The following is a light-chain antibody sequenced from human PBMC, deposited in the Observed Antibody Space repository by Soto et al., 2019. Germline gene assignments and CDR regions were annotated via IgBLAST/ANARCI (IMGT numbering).Light chain of an antibody. CDR2: KTS. CDR3: QQYNNFPCT. Sequence: DIQMTQSPSTLSASVGDRVTITCRASQSINSWLAWYQQKPGEAPHLLIYKTSSLESGVPSRFSGSGSGTEFTLTISSLQPDDSATYYCQQYNNFPCTFGQGTKLEIK. J-gene: IGKJ2*02. CDR1: QSINSW. V-gene: IGKV1-5*03.